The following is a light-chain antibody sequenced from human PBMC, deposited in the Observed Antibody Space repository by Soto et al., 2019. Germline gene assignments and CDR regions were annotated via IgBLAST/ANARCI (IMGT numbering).Light chain of an antibody. V-gene: IGLV2-14*01. CDR2: EVT. Sequence: QSVLTQPASVSGSPGQSITISCTGTSSDIGRYNFVSWYQQRPGKAPKLLVYEVTNRPSGVSNRFSGSKSGNTASLTIFGLQTEDEADYYCSSYTSVTTFVVFGTGTKVTVL. J-gene: IGLJ1*01. CDR3: SSYTSVTTFVV. CDR1: SSDIGRYNF.